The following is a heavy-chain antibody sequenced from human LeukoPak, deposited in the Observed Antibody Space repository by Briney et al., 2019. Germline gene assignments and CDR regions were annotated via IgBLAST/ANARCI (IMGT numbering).Heavy chain of an antibody. CDR2: IRSKAFGGTT. V-gene: IGHV3-49*04. CDR1: GFTFGDYA. J-gene: IGHJ4*02. D-gene: IGHD6-19*01. Sequence: PGGSLRLSCTASGFTFGDYAMTWVRQAPGKGLEWVGFIRSKAFGGTTEYAASVKGRFSISRDDSKSIAYLQMNSLKTEDTAVYYCTRDPKQWLPHDYWGQGTLVTVSS. CDR3: TRDPKQWLPHDY.